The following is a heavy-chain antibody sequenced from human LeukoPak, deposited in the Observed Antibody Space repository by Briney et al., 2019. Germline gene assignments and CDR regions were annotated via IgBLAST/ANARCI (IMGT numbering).Heavy chain of an antibody. CDR1: GGSFSGYY. Sequence: NPSETLSLTCAVYGGSFSGYYWSWIRQPPGKGLEWIGEINHSGSTNYNPSLKSRVTISVDTSKNQFSLKLSSVTAADTAVYYCARAPFLEWLLYPYYGMDVWGQGTTVTVSS. V-gene: IGHV4-34*01. CDR2: INHSGST. J-gene: IGHJ6*02. D-gene: IGHD3-3*02. CDR3: ARAPFLEWLLYPYYGMDV.